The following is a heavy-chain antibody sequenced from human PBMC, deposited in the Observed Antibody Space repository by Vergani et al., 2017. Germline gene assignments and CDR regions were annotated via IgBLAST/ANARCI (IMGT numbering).Heavy chain of an antibody. CDR3: AGIHRTTVVTPDY. V-gene: IGHV3-7*01. Sequence: EVQLVESGGGLVQPGGSLRLSCAASGFSFSSYKMGWVRQAPGKGLEWVAKIKQDGSEKGYVDSVKGRFTISRDNAKNSLYLQMNSLRAEDTAVYYCAGIHRTTVVTPDYWGQGTLVTVSS. J-gene: IGHJ4*02. CDR1: GFSFSSYK. CDR2: IKQDGSEK. D-gene: IGHD4-23*01.